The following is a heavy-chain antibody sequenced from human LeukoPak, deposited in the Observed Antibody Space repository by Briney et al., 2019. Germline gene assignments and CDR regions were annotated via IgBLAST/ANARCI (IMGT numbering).Heavy chain of an antibody. D-gene: IGHD6-13*01. Sequence: SETLSLTCAVYGGSFSGYYWSWIRQPPGKGLEWIGEINHSGSTNYNPSLKSRATISVDTSKNQFSLQLSSVTAADTAVYYCARHYRYSSSPGALRYWGQGTLVTVSS. J-gene: IGHJ4*02. V-gene: IGHV4-34*01. CDR3: ARHYRYSSSPGALRY. CDR2: INHSGST. CDR1: GGSFSGYY.